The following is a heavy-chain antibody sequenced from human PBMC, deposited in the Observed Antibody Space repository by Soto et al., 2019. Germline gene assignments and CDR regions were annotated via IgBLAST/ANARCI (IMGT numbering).Heavy chain of an antibody. D-gene: IGHD3-10*01. CDR2: INVGSGNT. J-gene: IGHJ4*02. CDR3: ARVPPWWDSGSFYIQHYDS. CDR1: GNSFVTYA. V-gene: IGHV1-3*01. Sequence: QVQLVQSGAEVKRPGASVKVSCKSSGNSFVTYAIHWVRQAPGQRLQWMGWINVGSGNTKYAQDFQGRVTFTRDTAATTTFMELSSLRSEDAAVYYCARVPPWWDSGSFYIQHYDSWGQGTLVTVSS.